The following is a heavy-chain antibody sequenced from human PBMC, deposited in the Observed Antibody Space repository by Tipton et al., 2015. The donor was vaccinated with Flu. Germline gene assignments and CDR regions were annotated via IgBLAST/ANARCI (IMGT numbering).Heavy chain of an antibody. D-gene: IGHD3-3*02. CDR1: GGSISSYY. J-gene: IGHJ3*02. CDR2: IYTSGST. CDR3: ARAYLVAPTILSRVMAFDI. Sequence: TLSLTCTVSGGSISSYYWSWIRQPPGKGLEWIGRIYTSGSTNYNPSLKSRVTMSVDTSKNQFSLKLSSVTAADTAVYYCARAYLVAPTILSRVMAFDIWGQGTMVTVSS. V-gene: IGHV4-4*07.